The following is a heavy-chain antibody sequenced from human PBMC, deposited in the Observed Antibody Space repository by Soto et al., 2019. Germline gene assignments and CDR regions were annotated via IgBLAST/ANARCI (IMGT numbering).Heavy chain of an antibody. V-gene: IGHV5-10-1*01. CDR3: ARHRNYDFWSGSHYGMDV. CDR2: IDPSDSYT. D-gene: IGHD3-3*01. CDR1: GYSFTSYW. Sequence: GESLKISCKGSGYSFTSYWISWVLQMPGKGLEWMGRIDPSDSYTNYSPSFQGHVPISADKSISTAYLQWSSLKASDTAMYYCARHRNYDFWSGSHYGMDVWGQGTTVSV. J-gene: IGHJ6*02.